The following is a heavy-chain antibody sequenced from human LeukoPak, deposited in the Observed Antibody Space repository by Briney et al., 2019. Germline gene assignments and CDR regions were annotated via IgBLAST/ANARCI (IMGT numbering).Heavy chain of an antibody. CDR3: AITYDFWSGYIPL. D-gene: IGHD3-3*01. Sequence: SETLSLTCAVYGGSFSGYYWSWISQPPGKGLEWIGEINHSGSTNYNPSLKSRVTISVDTSKNQFSLKLSSVTAADTAVYYCAITYDFWSGYIPLWGQGTLVTVSS. V-gene: IGHV4-34*01. CDR1: GGSFSGYY. CDR2: INHSGST. J-gene: IGHJ4*02.